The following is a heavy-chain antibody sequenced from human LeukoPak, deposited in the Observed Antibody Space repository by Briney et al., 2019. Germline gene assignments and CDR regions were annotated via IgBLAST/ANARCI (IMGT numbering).Heavy chain of an antibody. CDR1: GFTFSSYG. J-gene: IGHJ6*02. D-gene: IGHD5-18*01. Sequence: GGSLRLSCAASGFTFSSYGMHWVRQAPGKGLEWVAVISYDGSNKYYADSVKGRFTISRDNSKNTPYLQMNSLRAEDTAVYYCAKDKLRGYSYGYYYYYYYGMDVWGQGTTVTVSS. CDR3: AKDKLRGYSYGYYYYYYYGMDV. V-gene: IGHV3-30*18. CDR2: ISYDGSNK.